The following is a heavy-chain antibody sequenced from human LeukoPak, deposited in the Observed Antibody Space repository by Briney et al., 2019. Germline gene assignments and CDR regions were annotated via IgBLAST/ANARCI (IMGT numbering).Heavy chain of an antibody. CDR2: IRYDGSNK. J-gene: IGHJ4*02. Sequence: GGSLRLSCAASGFTFSSYGMHWVRQAPGKGLEWVAFIRYDGSNKYYADSVKGRFTISRDNSKNTLYLQMNSLRAEDTAVYYCAPYYYDSSGYYSIDYWGQGTLVTVSS. CDR1: GFTFSSYG. V-gene: IGHV3-30*02. D-gene: IGHD3-22*01. CDR3: APYYYDSSGYYSIDY.